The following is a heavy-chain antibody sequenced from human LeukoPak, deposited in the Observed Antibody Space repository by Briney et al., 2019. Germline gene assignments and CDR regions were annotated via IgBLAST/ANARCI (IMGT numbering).Heavy chain of an antibody. J-gene: IGHJ4*02. D-gene: IGHD5-12*01. V-gene: IGHV3-30-3*01. CDR1: GFTFSSYA. CDR2: ISYDGSNK. Sequence: GGSLRLSCAASGFTFSSYAMHWVRQAPGKGLEWVAVISYDGSNKYYADSVKGRFTISRDNSKNTLYLQMNSMRAEDTAVYYCARRYDYADYWGQGTLVTVSS. CDR3: ARRYDYADY.